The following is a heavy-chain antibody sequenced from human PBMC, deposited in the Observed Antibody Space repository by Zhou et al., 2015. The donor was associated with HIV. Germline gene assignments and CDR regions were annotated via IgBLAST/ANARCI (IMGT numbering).Heavy chain of an antibody. CDR3: ARAGVPNAIPQTGTSSNYYYYYMDV. V-gene: IGHV1-69*01. D-gene: IGHD1-7*01. J-gene: IGHJ6*03. CDR1: GGTFSSYA. CDR2: IIPIFGTA. Sequence: QVQLVQSGAEVKKPGSSVKVSCKASGGTFSSYAISWVRQAPGQGLEWMGGIIPIFGTANYAQKFQGRVTITADESTSTAYMELSSLRSEDTAVYYCARAGVPNAIPQTGTSSNYYYYYMDVWGERDHGHRLL.